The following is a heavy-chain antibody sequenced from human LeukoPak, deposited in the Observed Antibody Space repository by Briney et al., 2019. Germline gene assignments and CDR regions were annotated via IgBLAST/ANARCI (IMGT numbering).Heavy chain of an antibody. D-gene: IGHD3-16*01. V-gene: IGHV3-13*01. CDR2: LVTNDDT. Sequence: GGSLRLSCAASGFTFSSHDMHWVRQAPGKGLEWVSGLVTNDDTYYAASVKGRFTISRENAKSSLYLQMNSLRAEDTALYYCAREGGVPGTWYFDLWGRGTRVTVSS. J-gene: IGHJ2*01. CDR3: AREGGVPGTWYFDL. CDR1: GFTFSSHD.